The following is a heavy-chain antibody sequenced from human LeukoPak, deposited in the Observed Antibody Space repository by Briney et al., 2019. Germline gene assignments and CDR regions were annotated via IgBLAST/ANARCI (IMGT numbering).Heavy chain of an antibody. CDR2: ISYTGST. J-gene: IGHJ4*02. CDR1: GGSISNYY. CDR3: ARQGDSSSWSYFDY. V-gene: IGHV4-59*08. Sequence: KPSETLSLTCAVSGGSISNYYWSWIRQPPGKGLEWVGYISYTGSTNYHPSPKSRVTISLDTSKNQFSLKLSSVTAADTAVDYCARQGDSSSWSYFDYWGQGTLVTVSS. D-gene: IGHD6-13*01.